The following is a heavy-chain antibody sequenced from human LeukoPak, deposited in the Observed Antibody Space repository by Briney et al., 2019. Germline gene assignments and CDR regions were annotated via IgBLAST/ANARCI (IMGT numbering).Heavy chain of an antibody. Sequence: ASVKVSCKVSGYTLTELSMHWVRQAPGKGLEWIGGFDPEDGETIYAQKFQGRVTMTEDTSTDTAYMELSSLRSEDTAVYYCATDVTTATPKGLDYWGQGTLVTVSS. V-gene: IGHV1-24*01. CDR1: GYTLTELS. CDR3: ATDVTTATPKGLDY. J-gene: IGHJ4*02. CDR2: FDPEDGET. D-gene: IGHD2-21*02.